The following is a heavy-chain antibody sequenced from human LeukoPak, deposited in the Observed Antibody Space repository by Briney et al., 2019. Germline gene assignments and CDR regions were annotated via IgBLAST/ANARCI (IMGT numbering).Heavy chain of an antibody. D-gene: IGHD1-20*01. CDR1: GFTFSTYA. CDR3: VKGHFDRITGTPFDY. J-gene: IGHJ4*02. CDR2: ITTSGVAS. Sequence: QTGGSLRLSCAASGFTFSTYAMNWVRQAPGKGLEWLSAITTSGVASNYADSVKGRFTISRDNSKNTLYLQMNSLRAEDTAVYYCVKGHFDRITGTPFDYWGQGTLVTVSS. V-gene: IGHV3-23*01.